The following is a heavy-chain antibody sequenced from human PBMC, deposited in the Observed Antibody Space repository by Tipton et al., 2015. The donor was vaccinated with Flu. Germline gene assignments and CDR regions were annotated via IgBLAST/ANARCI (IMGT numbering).Heavy chain of an antibody. J-gene: IGHJ3*02. Sequence: GLVKPSETLSLTCAVSGYSISSGYYWGWIRQPPGKGLEWIGSIYHSGSTYYNPSLKSRVTISVDTSKNQFSLKLSSVTAADTAVYYCARHPSSLGAFDIWGQGTIVTVSS. V-gene: IGHV4-38-2*01. D-gene: IGHD7-27*01. CDR1: GYSISSGYY. CDR3: ARHPSSLGAFDI. CDR2: IYHSGST.